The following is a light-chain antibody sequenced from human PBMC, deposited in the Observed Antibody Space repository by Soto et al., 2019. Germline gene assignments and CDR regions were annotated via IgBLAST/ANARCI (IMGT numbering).Light chain of an antibody. J-gene: IGKJ1*01. CDR3: QQSYSCPRT. CDR2: AAS. Sequence: EIQMTQSPATLSVSVVERATLTGMASQGSRNDVAWYQQKPGKAPKLLIYAASSWPSGIPARFSGSGSGTEFTLTISSLQPEDFAAYYCQQSYSCPRTFGQGTKV. V-gene: IGKV1-17*01. CDR1: QGSRND.